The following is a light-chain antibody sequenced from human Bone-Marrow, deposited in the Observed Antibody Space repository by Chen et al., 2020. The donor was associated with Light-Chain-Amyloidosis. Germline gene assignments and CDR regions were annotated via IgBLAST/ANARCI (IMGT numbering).Light chain of an antibody. CDR2: MVS. CDR3: MQRRDIPVT. V-gene: IGKV2-40*01. Sequence: IVLTQTPVSLPVTPGEPASMSCRSSQSLFDADDGNTYVDWYLQKPGQSPQLLIYMVSYRASGVPDRFSGSGSGTDFTLTITRVEAEDVGVYYCMQRRDIPVTFGAGTRVETK. CDR1: QSLFDADDGNTY. J-gene: IGKJ4*01.